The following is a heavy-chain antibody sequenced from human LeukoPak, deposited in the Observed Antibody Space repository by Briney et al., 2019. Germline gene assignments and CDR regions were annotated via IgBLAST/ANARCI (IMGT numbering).Heavy chain of an antibody. CDR1: GGSISPYY. V-gene: IGHV4-59*12. CDR3: ARDHYDFWSGYYGKKNYFDY. J-gene: IGHJ4*02. CDR2: IYYSGST. D-gene: IGHD3-3*01. Sequence: PSETLSLTCTVSGGSISPYYWSWIRQPPGKGLEWIGYIYYSGSTNYNPSLKSRVTISVDTSKNQFSLKLSSVTAADTAVYYCARDHYDFWSGYYGKKNYFDYWGQGTLVTVSS.